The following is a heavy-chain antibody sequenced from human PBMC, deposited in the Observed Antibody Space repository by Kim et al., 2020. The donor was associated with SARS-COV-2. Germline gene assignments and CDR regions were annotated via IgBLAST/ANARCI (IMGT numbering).Heavy chain of an antibody. V-gene: IGHV3-48*02. J-gene: IGHJ4*02. CDR1: GFTFSRCS. D-gene: IGHD3-22*01. CDR3: ARDPYYYDSSGYYGCKYYFDY. Sequence: GGSLRLSCAASGFTFSRCSMSWVRQAPEKGLEWVSYISSSNSAIFYADSVKGRFTISRDNAKNSVYLQMNSLRDEDTAVYYCARDPYYYDSSGYYGCKYYFDYWGQGTLVTVSS. CDR2: ISSSNSAI.